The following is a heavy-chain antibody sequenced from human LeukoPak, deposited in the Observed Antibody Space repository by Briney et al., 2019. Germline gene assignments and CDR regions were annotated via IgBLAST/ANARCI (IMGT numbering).Heavy chain of an antibody. J-gene: IGHJ5*02. D-gene: IGHD2-15*01. CDR2: ISSSSSSI. CDR3: AREYSTGFDP. V-gene: IGHV3-48*04. CDR1: GFTFLSYS. Sequence: PGGSLRLSCAASGFTFLSYSMNWVRQAPGKGLEWVSNISSSSSSIYYADSVKGRFTISRDNAKNTLYLQMNSLRAEDTAVYYCAREYSTGFDPWGQGTLVTVSS.